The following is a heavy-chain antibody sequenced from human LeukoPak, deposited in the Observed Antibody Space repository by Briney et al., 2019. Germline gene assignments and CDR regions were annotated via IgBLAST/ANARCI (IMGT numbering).Heavy chain of an antibody. J-gene: IGHJ5*02. Sequence: SETLSLTCTFSGYSIIGSNYHWGGIPQPPGKGLEWLSTVHHTGRAFYNPSHKGRTTVSVETSKNQFSLKLTSVTAADTAVYYCAREPDAWGQGTLVTVSS. CDR1: GYSIIGSNYH. V-gene: IGHV4-39*07. CDR3: AREPDA. CDR2: VHHTGRA.